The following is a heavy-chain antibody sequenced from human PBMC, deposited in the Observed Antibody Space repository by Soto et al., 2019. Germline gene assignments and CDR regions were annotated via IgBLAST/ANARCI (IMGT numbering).Heavy chain of an antibody. Sequence: EVQLVESGGGLVQPGGSLRLSCAASGFTVSSNYMSWVRQAPGKGLEWVSVIYSGGSTYYADSVKCRFTISRDNSKNTLYLQMNSLRAEDTAVYYCARGLYSGWHYWDYWGQGTLVTVSS. CDR2: IYSGGST. D-gene: IGHD5-12*01. V-gene: IGHV3-66*01. J-gene: IGHJ4*02. CDR3: ARGLYSGWHYWDY. CDR1: GFTVSSNY.